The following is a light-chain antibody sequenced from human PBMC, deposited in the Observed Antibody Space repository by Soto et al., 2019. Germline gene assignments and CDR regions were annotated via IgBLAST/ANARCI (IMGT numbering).Light chain of an antibody. Sequence: EIVMTQSPATLSVSPGARATLSCRASQSVGNNLAWYQQKHGQAPRXLIYGASPRATGIPASFSGRGSGTELSITISSLQSEDFEVYYCQQYNKWPWTFGQGTKVDIK. V-gene: IGKV3-15*01. CDR3: QQYNKWPWT. CDR2: GAS. CDR1: QSVGNN. J-gene: IGKJ1*01.